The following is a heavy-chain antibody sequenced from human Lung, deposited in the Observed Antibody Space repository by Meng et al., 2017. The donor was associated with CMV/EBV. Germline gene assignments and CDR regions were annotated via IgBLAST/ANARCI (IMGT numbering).Heavy chain of an antibody. Sequence: QVPRTEAVPGLVKPSETPSLTCTFSGASISRYFLRWIRQSAGKGLEWIGRIYTSGTTIYNPSLKIRLTLSLDTSKNQFSLKLNSVTAADTAVYYCARAEADTGNFDYWGQGTLVTVSS. D-gene: IGHD6-19*01. J-gene: IGHJ4*02. V-gene: IGHV4-4*07. CDR2: IYTSGTT. CDR3: ARAEADTGNFDY. CDR1: GASISRYF.